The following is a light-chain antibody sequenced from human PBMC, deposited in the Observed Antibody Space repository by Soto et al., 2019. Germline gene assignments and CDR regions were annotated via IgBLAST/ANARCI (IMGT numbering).Light chain of an antibody. CDR1: SSNIGSNT. CDR2: SND. J-gene: IGLJ3*02. V-gene: IGLV1-44*01. CDR3: AAWDDSLNGWV. Sequence: QSVLTQAPSASGTPGQRVTISCSGSSSNIGSNTVTWYQQVPGTAPKLLIYSNDQRPSGVPDRFSGSKSGTSASLAIAGLQSKDEADYYCAAWDDSLNGWVFGGGTKLTVL.